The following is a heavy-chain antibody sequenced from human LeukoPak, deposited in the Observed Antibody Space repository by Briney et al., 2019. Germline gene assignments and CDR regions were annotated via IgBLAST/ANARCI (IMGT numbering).Heavy chain of an antibody. V-gene: IGHV1-46*01. CDR2: INPSGGST. CDR3: ARGGTVVTYYYYYGMDV. CDR1: GYTFTSYY. Sequence: GASVKVSCKASGYTFTSYYMHWVRQAPGQGPEWMGIINPSGGSTSYAQKFQGRVTMTRDTSTSTVYMELSSLRSEDTAVYYCARGGTVVTYYYYYGMDVWGQGTTVTVSS. D-gene: IGHD4-23*01. J-gene: IGHJ6*02.